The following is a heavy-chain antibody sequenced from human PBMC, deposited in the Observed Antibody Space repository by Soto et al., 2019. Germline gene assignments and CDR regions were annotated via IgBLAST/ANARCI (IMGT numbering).Heavy chain of an antibody. D-gene: IGHD6-6*01. CDR1: GGSFSGYY. CDR2: INHSGST. V-gene: IGHV4-34*01. Sequence: LSLTCAVYGGSFSGYYWSWIRQPPGKGLEWIGEINHSGSTNYNPSLKSRVTISVDTSKNQFSLKLSSVTAADTAVYYCARGGAARPRYRMSYYYYGMDVWGQGTTVTVSS. CDR3: ARGGAARPRYRMSYYYYGMDV. J-gene: IGHJ6*02.